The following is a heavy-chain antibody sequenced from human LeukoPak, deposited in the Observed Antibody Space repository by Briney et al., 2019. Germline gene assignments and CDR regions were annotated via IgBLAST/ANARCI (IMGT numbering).Heavy chain of an antibody. Sequence: SQTLSLTCTVSGGSISSGDYYWSWIRQPPGKGLEWIGRIYTSGSTNYNPSLKSRVTISVDTSKNQFSLNLSSVTAADTAVYYCAREGYFYGSGSYNLDYWGQGTLVTVSS. J-gene: IGHJ4*02. V-gene: IGHV4-61*02. CDR1: GGSISSGDYY. D-gene: IGHD3-10*01. CDR2: IYTSGST. CDR3: AREGYFYGSGSYNLDY.